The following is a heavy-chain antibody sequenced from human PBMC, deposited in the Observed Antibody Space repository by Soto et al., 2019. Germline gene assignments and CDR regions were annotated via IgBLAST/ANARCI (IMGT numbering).Heavy chain of an antibody. CDR2: IYYSGRT. CDR1: GGSNDNYEYY. J-gene: IGHJ4*02. V-gene: IGHV4-30-4*01. Sequence: QVQLQESGPGLVKPSQTLSLTCTVSGGSNDNYEYYWTWIRQPPGKGLEWVGYIYYSGRTNYNPSLNSRLTISLDTSKNQFSLRLTSVSAADTAMYYCARDRSNTPDYFDFWGQGTLVTVSS. D-gene: IGHD2-15*01. CDR3: ARDRSNTPDYFDF.